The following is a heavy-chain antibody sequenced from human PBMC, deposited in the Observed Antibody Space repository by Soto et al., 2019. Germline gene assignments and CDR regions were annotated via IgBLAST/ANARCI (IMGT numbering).Heavy chain of an antibody. J-gene: IGHJ4*02. Sequence: SETLSLTCTVSGGAISSGDYYWSWIRQPPGKGLEWIGYIYYSGSTYYNPSLKSRVTISVDTSKNQFSLKLSSVSAVDTAVYFCASGSYYYDSSGYYHYWAQGTLVTVSS. CDR1: GGAISSGDYY. D-gene: IGHD3-22*01. V-gene: IGHV4-30-4*01. CDR3: ASGSYYYDSSGYYHY. CDR2: IYYSGST.